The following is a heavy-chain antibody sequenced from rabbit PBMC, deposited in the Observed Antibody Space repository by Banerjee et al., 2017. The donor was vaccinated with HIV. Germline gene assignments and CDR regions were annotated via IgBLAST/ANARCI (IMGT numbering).Heavy chain of an antibody. CDR3: ARDRDWTLDL. Sequence: LEESGGGLGKPEGSLRLTCKASGFDFSSNAICWVRQAPGKGLEWIGTIYAGSSGSAYYASWVNGRIPISKTSSTTVTLQMASLTAADTATYFWARDRDWTLDLWGPGTLVTVS. CDR1: GFDFSSNA. J-gene: IGHJ4*01. V-gene: IGHV1S45*01. D-gene: IGHD4-2*01. CDR2: IYAGSSGSA.